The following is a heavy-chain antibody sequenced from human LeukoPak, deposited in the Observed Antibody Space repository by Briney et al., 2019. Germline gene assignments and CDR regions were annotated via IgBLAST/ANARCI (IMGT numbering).Heavy chain of an antibody. CDR3: ARDSSITTFGVVIHDALDI. D-gene: IGHD3-3*01. J-gene: IGHJ3*02. Sequence: PSETLSLTCTVSGYSISSGYYCGWIRQPPGKGLEWIGSIYHSGSTYYNPSLKSRVTISVDTSKNQFSLKLSSVTAADTAVYYCARDSSITTFGVVIHDALDIWGQGTMVTVSS. CDR2: IYHSGST. CDR1: GYSISSGYY. V-gene: IGHV4-38-2*02.